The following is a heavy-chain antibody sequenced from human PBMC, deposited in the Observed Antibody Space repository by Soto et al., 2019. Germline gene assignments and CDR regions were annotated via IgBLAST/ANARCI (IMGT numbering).Heavy chain of an antibody. V-gene: IGHV1-8*01. CDR3: ARVLHICSGGSRYSVWFDP. Sequence: ASVKVSCKASGYTFTSYDINWVRQATGQGLEWMGWMNPNSGNTGYAQKFQGRVTMTRNTSISTAYMELSSLRSEDTAVYYCARVLHICSGGSRYSVWFDPWGQGTLVTVSS. CDR2: MNPNSGNT. J-gene: IGHJ5*02. CDR1: GYTFTSYD. D-gene: IGHD2-15*01.